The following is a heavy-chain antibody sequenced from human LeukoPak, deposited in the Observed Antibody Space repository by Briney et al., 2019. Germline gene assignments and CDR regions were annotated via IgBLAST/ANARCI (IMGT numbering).Heavy chain of an antibody. CDR2: INHSGTT. V-gene: IGHV4-34*01. J-gene: IGHJ4*02. D-gene: IGHD6-19*01. CDR3: ARSLRQWLDYYYFDY. Sequence: SETLSLTCAVYGGSFSGYYWTWIRQPPGKGLEWIGEINHSGTTNYNPSLKSRVTISVDTSKNQFSLKLSSVTAADTAVYYCARSLRQWLDYYYFDYWGQGTLVTVSS. CDR1: GGSFSGYY.